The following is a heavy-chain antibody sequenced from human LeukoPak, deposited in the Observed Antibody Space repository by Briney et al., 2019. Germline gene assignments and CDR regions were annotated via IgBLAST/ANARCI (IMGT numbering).Heavy chain of an antibody. J-gene: IGHJ4*02. CDR2: INHSGST. CDR1: GGSFSGYY. CDR3: ARGRGISFWSGYPIFDY. D-gene: IGHD3-3*01. Sequence: SETLSLTCAVYGGSFSGYYWSWIRQPPGKGLEWIGEINHSGSTNYNPSLKSRVTISVDTSKNQFSLKLSSVTAADTAVYYCARGRGISFWSGYPIFDYWGQGTLVTVSS. V-gene: IGHV4-34*01.